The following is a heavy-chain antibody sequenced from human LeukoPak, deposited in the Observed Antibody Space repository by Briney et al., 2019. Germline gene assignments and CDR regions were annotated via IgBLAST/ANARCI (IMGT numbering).Heavy chain of an antibody. V-gene: IGHV4-59*01. J-gene: IGHJ6*03. CDR2: IYYSGST. CDR3: ARDRYYYDSSGYNYYYYMDV. CDR1: GGSISSYY. D-gene: IGHD3-22*01. Sequence: SETLSLTCTVSGGSISSYYWSWIRQPPGKGLEWIGYIYYSGSTNYNPSLKSRVTISVDTSKNQFSLKLSSVTAADTAVYYCARDRYYYDSSGYNYYYYMDVWGKGTTVTVSS.